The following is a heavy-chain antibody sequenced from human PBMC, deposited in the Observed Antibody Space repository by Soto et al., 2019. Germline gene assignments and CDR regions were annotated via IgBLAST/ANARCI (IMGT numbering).Heavy chain of an antibody. J-gene: IGHJ4*02. CDR3: ARAYEGDYFDY. V-gene: IGHV3-30-3*01. CDR2: ISYDGSNK. CDR1: GFTFSSYA. Sequence: QVQLVESGGGVVQPGRSLRLSCAASGFTFSSYAMHWVRQAPGKGLEWVAVISYDGSNKYYADSVKGRFTISRDNSKNTMYLQMNSLRAEERAVYSCARAYEGDYFDYWGQGTLVTVSS. D-gene: IGHD3-16*01.